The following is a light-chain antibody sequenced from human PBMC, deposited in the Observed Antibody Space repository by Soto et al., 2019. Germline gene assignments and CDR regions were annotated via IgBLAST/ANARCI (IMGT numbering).Light chain of an antibody. CDR2: GAS. V-gene: IGKV3-15*01. CDR1: QSVSTN. Sequence: EIVMTQSPATLSVSPGERATLSCRASQSVSTNLAWYQQKPGQAPRLLIYGASTRATVVPARFSGSGSGTEFTLTISSLQSEDFAVYCCHQYNNWPVTFGGGTKVEIK. J-gene: IGKJ4*01. CDR3: HQYNNWPVT.